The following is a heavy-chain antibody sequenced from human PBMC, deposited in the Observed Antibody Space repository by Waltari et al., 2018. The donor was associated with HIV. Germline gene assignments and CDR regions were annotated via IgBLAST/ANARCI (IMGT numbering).Heavy chain of an antibody. J-gene: IGHJ4*02. V-gene: IGHV3-30*18. CDR3: AKDLWDGYKSPLDY. CDR2: RSNDGTNK. Sequence: QVQLVESGGGVVQPGRSLRLSCVASGFTFSNYGIHWVRQAPGKGLEWLAVRSNDGTNKFYADPVKGRFTISRDNSKNTLYLQMNSLRAEDTAVYYCAKDLWDGYKSPLDYWGQGTLVTVSS. D-gene: IGHD5-12*01. CDR1: GFTFSNYG.